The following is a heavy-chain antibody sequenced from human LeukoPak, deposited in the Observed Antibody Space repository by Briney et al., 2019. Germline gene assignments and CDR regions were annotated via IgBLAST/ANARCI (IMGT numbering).Heavy chain of an antibody. CDR1: GFTFSSYG. D-gene: IGHD5-12*01. J-gene: IGHJ4*02. Sequence: GGSLRLSCAASGFTFSSYGMSWVRQAPGKGLEWVSLIHKSDGSTYYADSVKGRFTISRDSSKNILHLQMNSLRAEDTAVYYCARGPSGYHNTGGQGTLVTVSS. CDR3: ARGPSGYHNT. CDR2: IHKSDGST. V-gene: IGHV3-23*01.